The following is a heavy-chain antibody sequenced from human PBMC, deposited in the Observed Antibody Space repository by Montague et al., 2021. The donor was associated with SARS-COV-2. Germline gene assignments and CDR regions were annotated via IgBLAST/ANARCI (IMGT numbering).Heavy chain of an antibody. CDR2: IFHSGIT. Sequence: SETLSLTCSVSGGSISSYYLCWSRQSPRAGLEWIGYIFHSGITDYNHSLKSRVTISVDMSKNQFSLQLNSVTAADSAVYYCARTEYNWNDCFDPWGQGTLVAVSS. CDR3: ARTEYNWNDCFDP. D-gene: IGHD1-20*01. J-gene: IGHJ5*02. CDR1: GGSISSYY. V-gene: IGHV4-59*13.